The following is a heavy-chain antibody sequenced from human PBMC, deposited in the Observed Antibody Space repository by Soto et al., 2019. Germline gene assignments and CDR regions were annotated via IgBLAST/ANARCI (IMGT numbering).Heavy chain of an antibody. J-gene: IGHJ6*02. V-gene: IGHV3-13*05. Sequence: EVQLVESGGGLVQPGGSLRLSCEASGFTFRNYDMHWVRQGTGKGLEWVSGISAAGDPDYADSVEGRFTISRENAQNPVFLQMNSLRVGDTAVYYCARTDRDFYGLDVWGQGTTVIVSS. CDR1: GFTFRNYD. CDR3: ARTDRDFYGLDV. CDR2: ISAAGDP.